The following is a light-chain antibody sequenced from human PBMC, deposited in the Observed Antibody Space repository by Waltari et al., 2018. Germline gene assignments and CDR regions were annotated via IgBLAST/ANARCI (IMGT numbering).Light chain of an antibody. Sequence: DIQLTQSPSFLSTSVGARVPITCRASQDISSHLAWYQQKPGKAPRLLVYGASTLHSGVPSRFSGTGSGTEFTLTINNLQPEDFATYYCQQLIRFPTFTFGQGTKLQIE. CDR3: QQLIRFPTFT. V-gene: IGKV1-9*01. CDR2: GAS. CDR1: QDISSH. J-gene: IGKJ2*01.